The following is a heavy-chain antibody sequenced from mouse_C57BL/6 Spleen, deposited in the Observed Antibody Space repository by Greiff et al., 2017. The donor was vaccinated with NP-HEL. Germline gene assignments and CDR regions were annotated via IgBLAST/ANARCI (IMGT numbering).Heavy chain of an antibody. J-gene: IGHJ3*01. V-gene: IGHV3-1*01. CDR3: ARGGYDYDVGFAY. D-gene: IGHD2-4*01. Sequence: DVKLQESGPGMVKPSQSLSLTCTVTGYSITSGYDWHWIRHFPGNKLEWMGYISYSGSTNYNPSLKSRISITHDTSKNHFFLKLNSVTTEDTATYYCARGGYDYDVGFAYWGQGTLVTVSA. CDR2: ISYSGST. CDR1: GYSITSGYD.